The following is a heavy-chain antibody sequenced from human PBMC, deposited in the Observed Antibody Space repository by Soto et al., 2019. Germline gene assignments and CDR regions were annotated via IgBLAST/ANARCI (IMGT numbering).Heavy chain of an antibody. Sequence: EVQLVESGGGLVQPGRSLRLSCAASAFTFGDYAMHWVRQAPEKGLEWVSCISWNSGNIVYVDSVEGRFTISRDNAKNSLYLQMKSLRPEDTAFYYCAKGYTTSCFAHFDFWGQGALVTVSS. CDR2: ISWNSGNI. CDR1: AFTFGDYA. J-gene: IGHJ4*02. V-gene: IGHV3-9*01. CDR3: AKGYTTSCFAHFDF. D-gene: IGHD2-2*01.